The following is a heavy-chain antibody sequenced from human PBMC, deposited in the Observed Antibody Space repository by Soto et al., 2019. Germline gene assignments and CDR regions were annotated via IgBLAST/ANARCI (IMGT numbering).Heavy chain of an antibody. D-gene: IGHD3-22*01. CDR3: ARLVYDSRLNYLYFDH. J-gene: IGHJ4*02. CDR2: VYNDGSA. CDR1: GVSISSGNW. V-gene: IGHV4-4*02. Sequence: SSETLSLTCDVSGVSISSGNWWRWVRQPPGKGLEWIAEVYNDGSANYHPSLESRATISVDRSKNQFSLRLSSVTAADTGKYYCARLVYDSRLNYLYFDHWGQGTLVTVSS.